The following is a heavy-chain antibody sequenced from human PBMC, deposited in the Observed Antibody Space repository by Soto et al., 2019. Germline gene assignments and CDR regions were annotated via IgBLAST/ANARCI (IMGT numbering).Heavy chain of an antibody. CDR3: ARGDREDIAVVIGVRPGEYGVDV. Sequence: QVQLVESGGGVVQPGRSLRLSCAASGFTFRNYAMHWVRQAPGKGLECVAVISYDGGNKFYRDYVKGRFTISRDNSKNTLYLQINSPSYEDTAVYYCARGDREDIAVVIGVRPGEYGVDVWGQGTTVTVSS. D-gene: IGHD2-15*01. CDR1: GFTFRNYA. J-gene: IGHJ6*02. CDR2: ISYDGGNK. V-gene: IGHV3-30-3*01.